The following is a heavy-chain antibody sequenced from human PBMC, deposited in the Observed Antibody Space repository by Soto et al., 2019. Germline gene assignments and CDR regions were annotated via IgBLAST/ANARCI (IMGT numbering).Heavy chain of an antibody. Sequence: QVQLVQSGADMKKPGSSVKVSCKASGATFGTFSVSWVRQAPGQGLEWMGRIIPILDVSKYTQKFQGRVKLTWGKAANAVFTGLSNLRLIDTAVVFCPGAVRERALQWGQGTRVNAS. CDR1: GATFGTFS. CDR3: PGAVRERALQ. CDR2: IIPILDVS. V-gene: IGHV1-69*02. D-gene: IGHD3-10*01. J-gene: IGHJ1*01.